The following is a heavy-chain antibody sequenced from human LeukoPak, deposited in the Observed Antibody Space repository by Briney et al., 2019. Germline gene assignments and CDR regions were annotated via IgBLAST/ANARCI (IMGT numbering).Heavy chain of an antibody. D-gene: IGHD3-10*01. Sequence: SSETLSLTCTVSGYSISSGYYWGWIRQPPGKGLEWIGSIYHSGSTYYNPSLKSRVTISVDTSKNQFSLKLSSVTAADTAVYYCAREKGAAEAHRMVRGVSWWFDPWGQGTLVTVSS. CDR1: GYSISSGYY. V-gene: IGHV4-38-2*02. CDR2: IYHSGST. J-gene: IGHJ5*02. CDR3: AREKGAAEAHRMVRGVSWWFDP.